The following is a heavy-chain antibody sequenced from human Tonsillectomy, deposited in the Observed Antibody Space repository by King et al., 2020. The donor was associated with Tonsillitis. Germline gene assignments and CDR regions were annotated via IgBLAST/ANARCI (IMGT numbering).Heavy chain of an antibody. J-gene: IGHJ6*02. D-gene: IGHD2-15*01. CDR1: GFTFSSYS. Sequence: VQLVESGGGLVKPGGSLRLSCAASGFTFSSYSMNWVRQAPGKGLEWVSSISSSSSYIYYADSVKGRFTIPRDNAKNSLYLQMNSLRAEDTAVYYCAREWVAGGDYYYGMDVWGQGTTVTVSS. CDR2: ISSSSSYI. V-gene: IGHV3-21*01. CDR3: AREWVAGGDYYYGMDV.